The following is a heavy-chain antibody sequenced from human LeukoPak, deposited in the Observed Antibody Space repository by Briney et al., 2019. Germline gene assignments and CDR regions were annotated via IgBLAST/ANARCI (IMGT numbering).Heavy chain of an antibody. J-gene: IGHJ4*02. V-gene: IGHV3-30-3*01. Sequence: PGGSLRLSCAASGFTFSSYAMHWVRQAPGKGLEWVAVISYDGSNKYYADSVKGRFTISRDNSKNTLYLQMNSLRAEDTAVYYCARARPYCSGGSCYFDYWGQGTLVTVSS. CDR2: ISYDGSNK. CDR1: GFTFSSYA. CDR3: ARARPYCSGGSCYFDY. D-gene: IGHD2-15*01.